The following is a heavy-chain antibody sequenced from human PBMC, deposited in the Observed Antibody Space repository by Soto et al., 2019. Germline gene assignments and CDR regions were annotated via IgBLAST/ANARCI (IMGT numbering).Heavy chain of an antibody. CDR3: ARSPSRMAAETQLVP. CDR2: INGGAGDT. Sequence: QVQLVQSGAEVRKPGASVKISCKASGYIFTSYAIHWLRQAPGQRLEWMGWINGGAGDTRYSVNFQGRVTFTRDTAATTAFMDLSSLSSADTAIYYCARSPSRMAAETQLVPWGQGTLVSVSS. J-gene: IGHJ5*02. V-gene: IGHV1-3*01. D-gene: IGHD6-6*01. CDR1: GYIFTSYA.